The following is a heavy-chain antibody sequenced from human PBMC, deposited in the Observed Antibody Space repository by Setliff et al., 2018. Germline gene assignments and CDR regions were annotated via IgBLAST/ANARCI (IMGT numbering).Heavy chain of an antibody. CDR2: IYYSGST. CDR1: GGSISSGDYY. J-gene: IGHJ4*02. CDR3: AREQYQLLFLTARGEFDY. D-gene: IGHD2-2*01. V-gene: IGHV4-30-4*02. Sequence: PSETLSLTCTVSGGSISSGDYYWSWIRQPPGKGLEWIGYIYYSGSTYYNPSLKSRLTIAVDTSKNQFSLKLSSVTAADTAVYYCAREQYQLLFLTARGEFDYWGQGTLVTVSS.